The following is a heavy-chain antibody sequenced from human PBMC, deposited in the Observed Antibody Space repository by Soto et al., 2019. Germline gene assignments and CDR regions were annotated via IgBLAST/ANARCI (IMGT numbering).Heavy chain of an antibody. D-gene: IGHD3-22*01. Sequence: SLRLSCAASGFTFSSYAMSWVRQAPGKGLEWVSAISGSGGSTYYADSVKGRFTISRDNSKNTLYLQMNSLRAEDTAVYYCAKDSDYDSSGYSSQVDAFDIWGQGTMVTVSS. CDR3: AKDSDYDSSGYSSQVDAFDI. CDR2: ISGSGGST. J-gene: IGHJ3*02. V-gene: IGHV3-23*01. CDR1: GFTFSSYA.